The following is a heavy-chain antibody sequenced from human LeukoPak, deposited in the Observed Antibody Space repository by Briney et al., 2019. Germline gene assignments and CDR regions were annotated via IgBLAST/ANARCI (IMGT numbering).Heavy chain of an antibody. CDR1: GYTFTSYG. J-gene: IGHJ4*02. CDR2: ISAYNGNT. CDR3: ARDGIQLWLRGYFDY. D-gene: IGHD5-18*01. V-gene: IGHV1-18*01. Sequence: GASVKVSCKASGYTFTSYGISWVRQAPGQGLEWMGWISAYNGNTNYAQKLQGRVTMTTDTSTSTAYMELSSLRSEDTAMYYCARDGIQLWLRGYFDYWGQGTLVTVSS.